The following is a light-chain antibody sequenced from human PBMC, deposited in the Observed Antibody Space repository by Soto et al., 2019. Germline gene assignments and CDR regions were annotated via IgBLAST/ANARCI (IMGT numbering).Light chain of an antibody. Sequence: EIVLTQSPGTLSLSPVERATLSCRASQSVSSSYLAWYQQKPGQAPRLLIYGASSRATGIPARFRGSGPGTEFTLTIDSLQSEDFAVYYCQQYNDWPPAFGGGTKVDIK. CDR3: QQYNDWPPA. J-gene: IGKJ4*01. CDR1: QSVSSSY. CDR2: GAS. V-gene: IGKV3-15*01.